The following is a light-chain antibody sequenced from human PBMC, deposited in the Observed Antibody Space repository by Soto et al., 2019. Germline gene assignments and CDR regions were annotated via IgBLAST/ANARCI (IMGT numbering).Light chain of an antibody. Sequence: DLVLTPSPDSLAVSLVARATVNCKSSQNVLYNSNNKNYLAWYQQKPGQPPRLLIYWAPTRESGVPDRFSGSGSGTDFTLTISSLQAEDVALYFCQQYSGTPWTFDQGAKVDIK. CDR3: QQYSGTPWT. J-gene: IGKJ1*01. V-gene: IGKV4-1*01. CDR1: QNVLYNSNNKNY. CDR2: WAP.